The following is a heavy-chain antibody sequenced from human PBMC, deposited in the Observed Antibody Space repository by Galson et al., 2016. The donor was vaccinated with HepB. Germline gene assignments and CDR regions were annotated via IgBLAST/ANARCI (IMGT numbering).Heavy chain of an antibody. V-gene: IGHV1-8*01. D-gene: IGHD5/OR15-5a*01. CDR2: MNPNSGYT. Sequence: SVKVSCKASGYTFTSYDINWVRQATGQGLEWMGWMNPNSGYTGYAQKFEGRVSMTRDTSISTAYMELSSLRSDDTAVYFCAREATSRVTADGGYGMDVWGEGTTVIVSS. CDR3: AREATSRVTADGGYGMDV. CDR1: GYTFTSYD. J-gene: IGHJ6*04.